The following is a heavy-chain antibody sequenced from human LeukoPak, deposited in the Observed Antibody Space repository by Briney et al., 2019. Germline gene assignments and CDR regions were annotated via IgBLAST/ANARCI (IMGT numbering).Heavy chain of an antibody. V-gene: IGHV1-18*01. D-gene: IGHD1-26*01. Sequence: HGASVKVSCKASGYTFTSYGISWVRQAPGQGFEWMGWISAYNGNTNYAQKLQGRVTMTTDTSTSTAYMELRSLRSDDTAVYYCARDTKRSRARWENLGFDPWGQGTLVTVSS. CDR3: ARDTKRSRARWENLGFDP. CDR2: ISAYNGNT. J-gene: IGHJ5*02. CDR1: GYTFTSYG.